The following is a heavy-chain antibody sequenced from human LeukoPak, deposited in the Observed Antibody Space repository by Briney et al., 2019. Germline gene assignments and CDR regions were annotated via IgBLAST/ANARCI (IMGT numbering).Heavy chain of an antibody. V-gene: IGHV3-21*01. CDR2: ISSSSSYI. D-gene: IGHD2-8*02. Sequence: GGSLRLSCAASGFTFSSYSMNWVRQAPGKGLEWVSSISSSSSYIYYADSVEGRFTISRDNAKNSLYLQMNSLRAEDTAVYYCARGSYLRELVAFDYWGQGTLVTVSS. CDR3: ARGSYLRELVAFDY. J-gene: IGHJ4*02. CDR1: GFTFSSYS.